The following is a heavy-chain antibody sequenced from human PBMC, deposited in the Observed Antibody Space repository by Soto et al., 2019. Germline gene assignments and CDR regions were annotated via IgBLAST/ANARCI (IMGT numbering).Heavy chain of an antibody. V-gene: IGHV3-53*01. CDR2: IYSGGST. J-gene: IGHJ5*02. D-gene: IGHD6-19*01. CDR3: ARTSGWYVGYNWFDP. Sequence: SLRLSCASSGFTVSSNYMSWVRQAPGKGLEWVSVIYSGGSTYYADSVKGRFTISRGNSKNTLYLQMNSLRAEDTAVYYCARTSGWYVGYNWFDPWGQGTLVTVSS. CDR1: GFTVSSNY.